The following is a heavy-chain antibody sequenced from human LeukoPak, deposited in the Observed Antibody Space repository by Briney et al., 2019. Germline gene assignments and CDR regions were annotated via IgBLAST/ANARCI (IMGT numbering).Heavy chain of an antibody. J-gene: IGHJ5*02. V-gene: IGHV1-8*01. CDR1: GYTFTSYD. CDR2: TNPNSGNT. Sequence: GASVKVSCKASGYTFTSYDINWVRQATGQGLEWMGWTNPNSGNTGYAQKFQGRVTMTRNTSISTAYMELSSLRSEDTAVYYCARGPIQYGGNSYWFDPWGQGTLVTVSS. D-gene: IGHD4-23*01. CDR3: ARGPIQYGGNSYWFDP.